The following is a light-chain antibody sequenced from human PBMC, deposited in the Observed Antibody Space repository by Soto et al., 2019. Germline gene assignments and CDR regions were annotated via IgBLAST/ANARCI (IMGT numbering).Light chain of an antibody. J-gene: IGKJ4*01. CDR1: QSVNNNY. CDR3: QQHSRSIT. Sequence: VLTQSPGTLSLSPGERATLSCRASQSVNNNYLAWYQQKPGQSPRLLIYGASIRATAIPDRSSGSGSGTDFTLTISRLEPEDSAVYYCQQHSRSITFGGGTKVDIK. V-gene: IGKV3-20*01. CDR2: GAS.